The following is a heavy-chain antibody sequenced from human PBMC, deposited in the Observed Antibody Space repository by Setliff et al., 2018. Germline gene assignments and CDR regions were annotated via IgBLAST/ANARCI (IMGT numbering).Heavy chain of an antibody. Sequence: PGGSLRLSCAASGFTFSNYRMHWVRQAPGKGLEWVAVIWHDGGNKYYSDSVKGRFTISRDNSKNTLYLQMNSLRAEDTAVYYCAREVVGARPYYYYMDVWGKGTTVTVSS. CDR1: GFTFSNYR. J-gene: IGHJ6*03. CDR3: AREVVGARPYYYYMDV. CDR2: IWHDGGNK. V-gene: IGHV3-33*08. D-gene: IGHD2-15*01.